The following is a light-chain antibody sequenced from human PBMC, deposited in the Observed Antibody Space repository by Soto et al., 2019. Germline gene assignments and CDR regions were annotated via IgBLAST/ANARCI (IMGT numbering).Light chain of an antibody. CDR3: QQRSNWPPT. CDR2: DVS. V-gene: IGKV3-11*01. J-gene: IGKJ1*01. CDR1: QSVSSY. Sequence: EIVLTQSPATLSLSPGERATLSCRASQSVSSYLAWYQQKPGQAPRLLIYDVSNRATGIPARVSGSGSGTDFTLTTSSLEPEDFAVYYCQQRSNWPPTFGQGTKVEIK.